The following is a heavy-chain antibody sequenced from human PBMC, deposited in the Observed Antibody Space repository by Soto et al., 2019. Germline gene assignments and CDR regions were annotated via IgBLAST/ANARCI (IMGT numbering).Heavy chain of an antibody. D-gene: IGHD3-16*01. J-gene: IGHJ4*02. CDR2: IAYDGTNK. CDR3: XXXXGSY. Sequence: QVQLVESGGGVVQPGRSLRLSCAASGFTFSTYAMHWVRQAPGKGLEWVAVIAYDGTNKYYADSVKGRFTISRDNSKYTLYLQMNSLRXEXXXXXXXXXXXGSYWGQGTQVIVSS. V-gene: IGHV3-30-3*01. CDR1: GFTFSTYA.